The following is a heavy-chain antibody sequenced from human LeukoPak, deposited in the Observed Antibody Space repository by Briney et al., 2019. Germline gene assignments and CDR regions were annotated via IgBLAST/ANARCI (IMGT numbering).Heavy chain of an antibody. V-gene: IGHV3-66*01. CDR2: IYSGGST. CDR1: GFTVSSNY. Sequence: GGSLRLSCAASGFTVSSNYMSWVRQAPGKGLEWVSVIYSGGSTYYADSVKGRFTISRDNSKNTLYLQMNSLRAEDTGVYYCARGHYGSGSYFISPFDYWGQGTLVAVSS. J-gene: IGHJ4*02. CDR3: ARGHYGSGSYFISPFDY. D-gene: IGHD3-10*01.